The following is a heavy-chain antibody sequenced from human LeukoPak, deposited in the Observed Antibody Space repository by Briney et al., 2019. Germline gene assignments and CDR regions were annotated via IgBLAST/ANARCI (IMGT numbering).Heavy chain of an antibody. CDR2: IWYDGSNK. Sequence: PGGSLRLSCAASGFTFSSYGMHWVRQAPGKGLEWVAVIWYDGSNKFYADSVKGRFTISRDNSKNTLFLQMNSLTAEDTAVYYCANGFLTGYLYYFDYWGQGTLVTVSS. J-gene: IGHJ4*02. CDR3: ANGFLTGYLYYFDY. D-gene: IGHD3-9*01. V-gene: IGHV3-33*06. CDR1: GFTFSSYG.